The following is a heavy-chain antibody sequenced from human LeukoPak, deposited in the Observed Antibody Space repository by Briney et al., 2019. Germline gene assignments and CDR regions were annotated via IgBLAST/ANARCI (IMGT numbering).Heavy chain of an antibody. CDR1: GGSISSGSYY. CDR2: IYYSGST. D-gene: IGHD3-16*01. J-gene: IGHJ6*03. CDR3: ARVKDPGGYYYYYYMDV. Sequence: SETLSLTCTVSGGSISSGSYYWSWIRQPAGKGLEWIGSIYYSGSTYYNPSLKSRVTISVDTSKNQFSLKLSSVTAADTAMYYCARVKDPGGYYYYYYMDVWGKGTTVTVSS. V-gene: IGHV4-39*07.